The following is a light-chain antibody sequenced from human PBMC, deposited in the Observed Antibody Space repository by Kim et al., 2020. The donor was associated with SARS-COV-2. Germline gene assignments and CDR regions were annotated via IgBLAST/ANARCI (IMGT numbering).Light chain of an antibody. CDR2: EDS. CDR1: KLGDKY. Sequence: SYELTQPLSVSVSPGQTASITCSGDKLGDKYACWYQQKPGQSPVLVIYEDSKRPSGIPELFSGSNSGNTATLTISGTQAMDEADYYCQAWDSSTAWVFGGGTQLTVL. J-gene: IGLJ3*02. CDR3: QAWDSSTAWV. V-gene: IGLV3-1*01.